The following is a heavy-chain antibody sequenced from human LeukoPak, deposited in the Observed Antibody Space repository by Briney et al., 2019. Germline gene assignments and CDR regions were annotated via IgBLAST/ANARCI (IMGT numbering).Heavy chain of an antibody. D-gene: IGHD6-25*01. Sequence: ASVKVSCKASGYTFTSYDINWVRQATGQGLEWMGWMNPNSGNTGYAQKFQGRVTMTRNTSISTAYMELSSLRSVDTAVYYCARAALGDYYYYGMDVWGQGTTVTVSS. J-gene: IGHJ6*02. CDR3: ARAALGDYYYYGMDV. V-gene: IGHV1-8*01. CDR1: GYTFTSYD. CDR2: MNPNSGNT.